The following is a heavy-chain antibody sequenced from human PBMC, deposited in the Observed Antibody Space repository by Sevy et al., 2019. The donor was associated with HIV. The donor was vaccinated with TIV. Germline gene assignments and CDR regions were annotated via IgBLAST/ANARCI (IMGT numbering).Heavy chain of an antibody. J-gene: IGHJ4*02. D-gene: IGHD3-16*01. CDR2: VKRDGTT. V-gene: IGHV3-53*01. CDR3: AGGDTTMITDLDY. CDR1: GLTLTTPG. Sequence: GGSLRLSCAASGLTLTTPGMSWARQAPGKGLEGVAGVKRDGTTNYAASVRDRFTVSRDNSKNTLYLQLNSLRADDTAVFYCAGGDTTMITDLDYWGQGTLVTVSS.